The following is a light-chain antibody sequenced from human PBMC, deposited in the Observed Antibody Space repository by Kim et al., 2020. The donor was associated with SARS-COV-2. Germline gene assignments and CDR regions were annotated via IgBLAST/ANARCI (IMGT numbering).Light chain of an antibody. Sequence: SVSTGQTARITCSGDVLAKKYVRWFQQKPGQAPVLVIYKDSERPSGTPERFSGSRSGSIGTLTISGAQVEDEADYYCYSAADNSVLFGGGTQLTVL. V-gene: IGLV3-27*01. CDR2: KDS. J-gene: IGLJ2*01. CDR1: VLAKKY. CDR3: YSAADNSVL.